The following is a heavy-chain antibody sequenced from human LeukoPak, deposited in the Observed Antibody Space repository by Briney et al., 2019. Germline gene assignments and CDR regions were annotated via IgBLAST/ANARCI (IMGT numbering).Heavy chain of an antibody. CDR1: GGSFSSNI. CDR2: IVPIFGKT. Sequence: ASVKVSCKASGGSFSSNIIGWVRQAPGQGLEWMGGIVPIFGKTKYAQKFQGRVTITTDESSSTAYMELSSLRSDDTAIYYCARGWGIPVPISWFDPWGQGTLVTVSS. V-gene: IGHV1-69*05. D-gene: IGHD2-2*01. J-gene: IGHJ5*02. CDR3: ARGWGIPVPISWFDP.